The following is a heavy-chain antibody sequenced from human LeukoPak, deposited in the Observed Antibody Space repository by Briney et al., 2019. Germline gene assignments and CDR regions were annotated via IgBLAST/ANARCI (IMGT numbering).Heavy chain of an antibody. CDR3: ARSFAFDI. CDR1: GGSFSGYY. J-gene: IGHJ3*02. Sequence: SETLSPTRAVYGGSFSGYYWGWVRQPPRKGLEWIGEINHSGSTNYNPSLKSRVTISVDTSKNQFSLKLSSVTAADTAVYYCARSFAFDIWGQGTMVTVSS. V-gene: IGHV4-34*01. CDR2: INHSGST.